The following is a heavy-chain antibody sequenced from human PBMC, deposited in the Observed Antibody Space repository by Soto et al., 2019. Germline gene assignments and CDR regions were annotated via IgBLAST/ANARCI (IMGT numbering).Heavy chain of an antibody. Sequence: GGSLRLSCAASGFTFAGYAMSWVRQAPGKGLELVSYVTDSGHYTYYADTVKGRFTISRDNSKNTLYLQMNSLRAEDTAVYYCAKVRPLLDYWGQGTLVTVSS. CDR3: AKVRPLLDY. V-gene: IGHV3-23*01. CDR2: VTDSGHYT. CDR1: GFTFAGYA. J-gene: IGHJ4*02.